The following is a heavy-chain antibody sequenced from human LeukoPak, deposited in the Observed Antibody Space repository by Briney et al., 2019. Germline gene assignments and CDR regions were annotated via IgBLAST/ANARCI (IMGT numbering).Heavy chain of an antibody. Sequence: SQTLSLTCTVSGGSISSGDYYWSWIRQPPGMGLEWIVYIYYTGSTYYNPSLKSRITISMDTSKNQFSLKLSSVTAADTAVYYCARVGFYSGSGSYYFDYWGQGTLVTVST. CDR2: IYYTGST. CDR3: ARVGFYSGSGSYYFDY. CDR1: GGSISSGDYY. J-gene: IGHJ4*02. D-gene: IGHD3-10*01. V-gene: IGHV4-30-4*01.